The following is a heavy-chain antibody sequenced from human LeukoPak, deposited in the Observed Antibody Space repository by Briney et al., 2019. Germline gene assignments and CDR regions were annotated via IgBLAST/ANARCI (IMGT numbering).Heavy chain of an antibody. CDR1: GFTFSSYA. CDR3: ARAGSSVAGTPFGV. D-gene: IGHD6-19*01. CDR2: ISYDGSNK. V-gene: IGHV3-30-3*01. J-gene: IGHJ4*02. Sequence: GGSLRLSCAASGFTFSSYAMHWVRQAPGKGLEWVAVISYDGSNKYYADSVKGRFTISRDNSKNTLYLQMNSLRAEDTAVYYCARAGSSVAGTPFGVWGQGTLVTVSS.